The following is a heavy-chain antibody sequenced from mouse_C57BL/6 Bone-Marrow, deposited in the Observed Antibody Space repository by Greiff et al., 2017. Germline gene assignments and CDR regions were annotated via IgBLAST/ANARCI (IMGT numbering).Heavy chain of an antibody. D-gene: IGHD1-1*01. V-gene: IGHV7-3*01. Sequence: EVKLVESGGGLVQPGGSLSLSCAASGFTFTDYYMSWVRQPPGKALEWLGFIRNKANGYTTEYSASVKGRFTISRDNSQSILYLQMNALRAEDSATYYCARYRGSSYYFDYWGQGTTLTVSS. J-gene: IGHJ2*01. CDR1: GFTFTDYY. CDR2: IRNKANGYTT. CDR3: ARYRGSSYYFDY.